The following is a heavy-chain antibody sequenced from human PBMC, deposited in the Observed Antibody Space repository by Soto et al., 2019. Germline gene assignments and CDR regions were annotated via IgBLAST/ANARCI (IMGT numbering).Heavy chain of an antibody. CDR2: IYYSGST. Sequence: SETLSLTCTVSGGSISSYYWSWIRQPPGKGLEWIGYIYYSGSTNYNPSLKSRVTISVDTSKNQFSLKLSSVTAADTAVYYCARLSIAARPTGEDYWGQGTLVTFSS. CDR3: ARLSIAARPTGEDY. CDR1: GGSISSYY. V-gene: IGHV4-59*08. J-gene: IGHJ4*02. D-gene: IGHD6-6*01.